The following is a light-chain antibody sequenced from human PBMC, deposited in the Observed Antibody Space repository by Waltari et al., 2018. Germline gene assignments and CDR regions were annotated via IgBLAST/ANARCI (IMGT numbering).Light chain of an antibody. J-gene: IGKJ3*01. CDR3: QQYGSSPIT. CDR1: QSVSSSY. Sequence: EIVLTQSPGTLSLSPGERATLSCRASQSVSSSYLAWYHQKPGQDPRLLIYGASSRATGIPDRFSGSGSGTDFTLTISRLEPEDFAVYYCQQYGSSPITFGPGTKVDIK. CDR2: GAS. V-gene: IGKV3-20*01.